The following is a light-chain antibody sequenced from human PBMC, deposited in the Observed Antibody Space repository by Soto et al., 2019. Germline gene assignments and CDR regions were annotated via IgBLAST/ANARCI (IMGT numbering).Light chain of an antibody. J-gene: IGKJ4*01. CDR3: QQRSNWLLT. Sequence: EIVLTQSPATLSLSPGERATLSCRASQSVSSYLAWYQQKPGQAPRLLIYDASNRATGITARFSGSGSGTDFTLTISSLEPEDCAVYYCQQRSNWLLTFGGGTKVEIK. CDR1: QSVSSY. CDR2: DAS. V-gene: IGKV3-11*01.